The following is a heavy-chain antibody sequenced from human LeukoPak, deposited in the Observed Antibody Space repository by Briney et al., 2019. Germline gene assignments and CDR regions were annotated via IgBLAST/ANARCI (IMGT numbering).Heavy chain of an antibody. Sequence: GGSLRLSCAASGFTFSSYAISWVRQAPGKGLEWVSAISGSGGSTYYADSVKGRFTISRDNSKNTLYLQMNSLRAEDTAVYYCAKQGWGLIFEEELDYWGQGTLVTVSS. CDR3: AKQGWGLIFEEELDY. CDR2: ISGSGGST. CDR1: GFTFSSYA. J-gene: IGHJ4*02. V-gene: IGHV3-23*01. D-gene: IGHD3-16*01.